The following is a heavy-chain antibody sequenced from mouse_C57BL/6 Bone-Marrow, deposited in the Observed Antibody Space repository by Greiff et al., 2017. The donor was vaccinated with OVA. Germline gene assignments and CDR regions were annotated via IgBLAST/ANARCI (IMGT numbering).Heavy chain of an antibody. J-gene: IGHJ4*01. Sequence: EVQLQESGGGLVKPGGSLKLSCAASGFTFSDYGMHWVRQAPEKGLEWVAYISSGSSTIYYADTVKGRFTISRDNAKNTLFLQMTSLRSEDTAMYYCARPYYGSSSYAMDYWGQGTSVTVSS. V-gene: IGHV5-17*01. D-gene: IGHD1-1*01. CDR2: ISSGSSTI. CDR3: ARPYYGSSSYAMDY. CDR1: GFTFSDYG.